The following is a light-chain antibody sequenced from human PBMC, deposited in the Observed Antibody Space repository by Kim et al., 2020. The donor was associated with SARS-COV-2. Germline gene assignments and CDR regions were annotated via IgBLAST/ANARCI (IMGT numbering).Light chain of an antibody. CDR2: ADI. CDR1: STNIGSYD. CDR3: QSYGNTLNGLCV. J-gene: IGLJ3*02. V-gene: IGLV1-40*01. Sequence: QSVLTQPPSVSGAPGQRVTISCTGSSTNIGSYDVNWYQQLPGTAPKLLIYADINRPSGVPDRFSGSKSGTSASLAITGLQAEDEADYFCQSYGNTLNGLCVFGGGTKLTVL.